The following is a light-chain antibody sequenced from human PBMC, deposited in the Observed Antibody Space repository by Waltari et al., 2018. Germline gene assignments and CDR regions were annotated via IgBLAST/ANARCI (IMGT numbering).Light chain of an antibody. CDR3: QQSYSTPRT. V-gene: IGKV1-39*01. CDR1: QSISSY. J-gene: IGKJ1*01. CDR2: AAS. Sequence: DIQMIQSPSSLSASVGDRVTITCRASQSISSYLNWYQQKAGKAPKLLIYAASNLQSGVPSRFSGSGSGTDFTLTISSLQPDDFATYYCQQSYSTPRTFGQGTKVEIK.